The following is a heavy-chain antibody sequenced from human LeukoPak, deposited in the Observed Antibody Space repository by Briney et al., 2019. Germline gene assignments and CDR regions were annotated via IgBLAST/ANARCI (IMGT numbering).Heavy chain of an antibody. CDR3: ATYRKVLLPFES. CDR1: GFTFSSYS. D-gene: IGHD2-8*02. Sequence: AGSLRLSCAASGFTFSSYSMIWVRQAPGKGLEWVSAISSSSSNIYYADSVKGRFTMFRDNPKNSLLLPMNILRADETAIYYCATYRKVLLPFESWGQGTLVTVSS. J-gene: IGHJ4*02. CDR2: ISSSSSNI. V-gene: IGHV3-21*01.